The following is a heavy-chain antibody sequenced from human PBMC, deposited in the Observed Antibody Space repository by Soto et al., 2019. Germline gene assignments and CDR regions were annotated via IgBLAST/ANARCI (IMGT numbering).Heavy chain of an antibody. Sequence: ASVKVSCKASGDTFTDYYIHWLRQAPGQGLEWMGVIRPTGDFTNYAQKFQGRVTMTRDTSTSTVYMVLSSLKSEDTAVYYCARDRPTTWFRTGMDVWGQGTTVTVSS. CDR3: ARDRPTTWFRTGMDV. CDR2: IRPTGDFT. V-gene: IGHV1-46*01. J-gene: IGHJ6*02. D-gene: IGHD3-9*01. CDR1: GDTFTDYY.